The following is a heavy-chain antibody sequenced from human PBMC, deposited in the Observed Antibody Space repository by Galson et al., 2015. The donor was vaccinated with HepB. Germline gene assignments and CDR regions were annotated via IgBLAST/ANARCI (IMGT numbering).Heavy chain of an antibody. Sequence: SLRLSCAASGFTFSSYWMSGVRQAPGKGLEWVANIKQDGSEKYYVDSVKGRFTISRDNAKNSLYLQMNSLRAEDTAVYYCAREQQLAPNWFDPWGQGTLVTVSS. D-gene: IGHD6-6*01. CDR3: AREQQLAPNWFDP. V-gene: IGHV3-7*03. J-gene: IGHJ5*02. CDR1: GFTFSSYW. CDR2: IKQDGSEK.